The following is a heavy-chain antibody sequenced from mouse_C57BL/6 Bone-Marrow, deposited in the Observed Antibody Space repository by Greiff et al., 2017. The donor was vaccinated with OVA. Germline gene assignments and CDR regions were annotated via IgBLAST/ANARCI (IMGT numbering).Heavy chain of an antibody. Sequence: EVKLMESGGGLVQPGGSLKLSCAASGFTFSDSYMYWVRQTPEKRLEWVAYISNGGGSTYYPDTVKGRFTISRDNAKNTLYLQMSRLKSEDTAMYYCASSVVAPPYYYAMDYWGQGTSVTVSS. V-gene: IGHV5-12*01. CDR3: ASSVVAPPYYYAMDY. D-gene: IGHD1-1*01. J-gene: IGHJ4*01. CDR2: ISNGGGST. CDR1: GFTFSDSY.